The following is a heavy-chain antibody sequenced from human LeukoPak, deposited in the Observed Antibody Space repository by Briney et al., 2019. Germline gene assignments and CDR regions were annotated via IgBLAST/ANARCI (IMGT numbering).Heavy chain of an antibody. D-gene: IGHD4-11*01. CDR1: GYTFSDFG. J-gene: IGHJ4*02. Sequence: GASVKVSCKASGYTFSDFGITWVHQAPGQGPEWMGWIKIGEGTTHSAQKFQDRVSMTRDRSSNTAFLELRSLRSDDTAVYFCSRSYYSSSWYYFDLWGQGTLVTVSS. CDR2: IKIGEGTT. V-gene: IGHV1-18*01. CDR3: SRSYYSSSWYYFDL.